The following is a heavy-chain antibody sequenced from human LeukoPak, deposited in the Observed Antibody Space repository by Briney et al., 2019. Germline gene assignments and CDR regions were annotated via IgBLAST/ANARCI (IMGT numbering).Heavy chain of an antibody. CDR2: ISSSSSYI. V-gene: IGHV3-21*01. CDR3: ARPYYGSGSYFLAGDNWFDP. Sequence: GGSLRLSCAASGFTFSSYSMNWVRQAPGKGLEWVSSISSSSSYIYYADSVEGRFTISRDNAKNSLYLQMNSLRAEDTAVYYCARPYYGSGSYFLAGDNWFDPWGQGTLVTVSS. CDR1: GFTFSSYS. J-gene: IGHJ5*02. D-gene: IGHD3-10*01.